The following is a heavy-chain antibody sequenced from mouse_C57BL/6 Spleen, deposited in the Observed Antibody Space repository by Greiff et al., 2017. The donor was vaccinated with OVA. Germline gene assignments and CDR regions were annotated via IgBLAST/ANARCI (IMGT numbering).Heavy chain of an antibody. D-gene: IGHD4-1*01. Sequence: VQLQQSGAELVRPGASVTLSCKASGYTFTDYEMHWVKQTPVHGLEWIGAIDPETGGTAYNQKFKGKAILTADKSSSTAYMELRSLTSEDSAVYYCTRRGLGRLDYWGQGTTLTVSS. CDR1: GYTFTDYE. V-gene: IGHV1-15*01. J-gene: IGHJ2*01. CDR2: IDPETGGT. CDR3: TRRGLGRLDY.